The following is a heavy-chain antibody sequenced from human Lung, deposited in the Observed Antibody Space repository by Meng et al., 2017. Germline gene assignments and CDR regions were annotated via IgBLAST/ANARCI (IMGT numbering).Heavy chain of an antibody. V-gene: IGHV1-2*06. CDR1: GYTFPDYL. Sequence: QVRLVGSGDEVKKPGASVKVSCKASGYTFPDYLLHWVRRAPGQGLEWMGRINPKSGDTHYGQRFQGRVTMTGDTSISTAYMELSGLRSDDTAMYYCARDEDISAAGKLFGDYWGQGTLVTVSS. CDR2: INPKSGDT. D-gene: IGHD6-13*01. J-gene: IGHJ4*02. CDR3: ARDEDISAAGKLFGDY.